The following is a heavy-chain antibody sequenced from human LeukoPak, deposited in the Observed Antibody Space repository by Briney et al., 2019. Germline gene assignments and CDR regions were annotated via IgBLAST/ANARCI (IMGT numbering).Heavy chain of an antibody. D-gene: IGHD5-24*01. CDR1: GFTFSSYG. V-gene: IGHV3-64D*06. CDR3: VKSWTTGNFDGSFDS. Sequence: GGSLRLSCAASGFTFSSYGMHWVRQAPGKRLEYVSAISNNGGSTYSAGSVKGRFTISRDNSKNTLFLQMSSLRAEDTAVYYCVKSWTTGNFDGSFDSWGQGTLVTVSS. CDR2: ISNNGGST. J-gene: IGHJ4*02.